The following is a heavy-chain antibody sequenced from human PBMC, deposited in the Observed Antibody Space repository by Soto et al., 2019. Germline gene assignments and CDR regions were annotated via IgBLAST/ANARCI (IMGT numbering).Heavy chain of an antibody. Sequence: ASVKVSCKASGYTFTVYYMHWVRQAPAQGLEWMGWINPNSGGTNYAQKFQGRVTMTRDTSISTAYMELSRLRSDDTAVYYCTTSYDSSGKFDYWGQGTLVTVSS. D-gene: IGHD3-22*01. V-gene: IGHV1-2*02. CDR1: GYTFTVYY. CDR3: TTSYDSSGKFDY. CDR2: INPNSGGT. J-gene: IGHJ4*02.